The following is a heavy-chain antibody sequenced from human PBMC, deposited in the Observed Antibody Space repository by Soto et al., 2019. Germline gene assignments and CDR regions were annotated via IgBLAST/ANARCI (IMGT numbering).Heavy chain of an antibody. CDR3: ARAHTIFGVVTTYGVDV. D-gene: IGHD3-3*01. J-gene: IGHJ6*02. V-gene: IGHV4-59*01. Sequence: SQTLSLTCAVYGGSFSGYYRSWIRQPPGKGQEWIGYIFYSGSTNYNPSLTSRVTISVDTSKNQFSLRLSSVTAADTAVYYCARAHTIFGVVTTYGVDVWGQGTTVAVS. CDR2: IFYSGST. CDR1: GGSFSGYY.